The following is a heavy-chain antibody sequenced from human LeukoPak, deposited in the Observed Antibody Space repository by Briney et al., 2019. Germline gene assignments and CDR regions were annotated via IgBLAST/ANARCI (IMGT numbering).Heavy chain of an antibody. D-gene: IGHD1-7*01. J-gene: IGHJ5*02. CDR2: INGDGDSS. Sequence: GGSLRLSCAASGFTVSSNYMSWVRQAPGKGLEWVSLINGDGDSSYYTDSVKGRFTISRDNSKNSLYLQMNSLRTEDTALYFCAKGQLTELCWFDPWGQGTLVTVSS. CDR3: AKGQLTELCWFDP. CDR1: GFTVSSNY. V-gene: IGHV3-43*02.